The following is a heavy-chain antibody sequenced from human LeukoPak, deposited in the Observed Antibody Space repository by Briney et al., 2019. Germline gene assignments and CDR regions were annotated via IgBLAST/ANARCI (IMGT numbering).Heavy chain of an antibody. V-gene: IGHV1-18*04. Sequence: AASVKVSCKASGYTFTGYYMHWVRQAPGQGLEWMGWISAYNGNTNYAQKLQGRVTMTTDTSTSTAYMELRSLRSDDTAVYYCARDRTLLRSGSYGYWGQGTLVTVSS. J-gene: IGHJ4*02. D-gene: IGHD1-26*01. CDR2: ISAYNGNT. CDR3: ARDRTLLRSGSYGY. CDR1: GYTFTGYY.